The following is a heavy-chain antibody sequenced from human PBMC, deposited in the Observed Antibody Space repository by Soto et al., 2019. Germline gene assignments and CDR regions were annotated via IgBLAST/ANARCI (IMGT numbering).Heavy chain of an antibody. V-gene: IGHV4-31*03. CDR3: ARSDYDILTGYSAFDY. CDR1: GGSISSGGYY. Sequence: QVQLQESGPGLVKPSQTLSLTCNVSGGSISSGGYYWSWIRQHPGKGLEWIGYIYYSGSTYYNPSVKSRVTISVDTSKNQFSLKLSSVTAADTAVYYCARSDYDILTGYSAFDYWGQGTLVTVSS. CDR2: IYYSGST. D-gene: IGHD3-9*01. J-gene: IGHJ4*02.